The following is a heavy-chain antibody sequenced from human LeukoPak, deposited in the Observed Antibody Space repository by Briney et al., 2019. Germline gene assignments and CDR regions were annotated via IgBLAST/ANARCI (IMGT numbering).Heavy chain of an antibody. CDR3: AKGGLAAKDAFDI. V-gene: IGHV4-4*02. CDR2: IYHSGST. D-gene: IGHD6-19*01. J-gene: IGHJ3*02. Sequence: SETLSLTCAVSGGSISSSNWWSWVRQPPGKRLEWIGEIYHSGSTNYNPSLKSRVTISVDKSKNQFSLRLSSVTAADTAVYYCAKGGLAAKDAFDIWGQGTVVTVSS. CDR1: GGSISSSNW.